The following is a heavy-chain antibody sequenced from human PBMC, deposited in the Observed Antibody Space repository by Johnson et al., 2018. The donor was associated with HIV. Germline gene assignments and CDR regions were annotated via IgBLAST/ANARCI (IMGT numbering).Heavy chain of an antibody. CDR3: ARDSRAFDI. J-gene: IGHJ3*02. V-gene: IGHV3-33*08. CDR2: ISYDGSNK. CDR1: GFTFDDYG. Sequence: QVQLVESGGGLVKPGGSLRLSCAASGFTFDDYGMSWVRQAPGKGLEWVAAISYDGSNKYYADSVKDRFTISRDNSKNTLCLQMNSLRAEDTAVYYCARDSRAFDIWGQGTMVTVSS.